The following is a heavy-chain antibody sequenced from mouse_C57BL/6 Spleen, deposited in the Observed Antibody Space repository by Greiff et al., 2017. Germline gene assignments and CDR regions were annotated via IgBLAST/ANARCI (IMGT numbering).Heavy chain of an antibody. Sequence: DVQLVESEGGLVQPGSSMKLSCTASGFTFSDYYMAWVRQVPEKGLEWVANINYDGSSTYYLDSLKSRFIISRDNAKNILYLQMSSLKSEDTATYYCGRRDYGYDAGYYFDYWGQGTTLTVSS. V-gene: IGHV5-16*01. CDR1: GFTFSDYY. CDR2: INYDGSST. J-gene: IGHJ2*01. D-gene: IGHD2-2*01. CDR3: GRRDYGYDAGYYFDY.